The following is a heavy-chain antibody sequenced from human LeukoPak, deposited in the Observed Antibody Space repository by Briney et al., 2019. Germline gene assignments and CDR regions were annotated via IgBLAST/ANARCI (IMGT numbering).Heavy chain of an antibody. Sequence: EPSETLSLTCAVYGGSFSGYYWSWVRQPPGKGLEWIGEIDQSGSTNYNPSLKSRVTITIDTSKNQFSLRLNSVTAADTAAYYCAINDGSGSYYKSDYWGQGTLVTVSS. J-gene: IGHJ4*02. D-gene: IGHD3-10*01. CDR1: GGSFSGYY. CDR3: AINDGSGSYYKSDY. CDR2: IDQSGST. V-gene: IGHV4-34*01.